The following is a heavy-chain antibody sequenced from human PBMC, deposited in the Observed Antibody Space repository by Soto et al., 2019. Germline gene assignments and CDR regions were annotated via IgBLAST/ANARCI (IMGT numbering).Heavy chain of an antibody. J-gene: IGHJ6*02. CDR1: GYTFTSYG. D-gene: IGHD6-19*01. Sequence: ASVKVSCKASGYTFTSYGISWVRQAPGQGLERMGWISAYNGNTNYAQKLQGRVTMTTDTSTSTAYMELRSLRSDDTAVYYCARPSSGWPGRYYYYGMDVWGQGTTVTVSS. V-gene: IGHV1-18*01. CDR3: ARPSSGWPGRYYYYGMDV. CDR2: ISAYNGNT.